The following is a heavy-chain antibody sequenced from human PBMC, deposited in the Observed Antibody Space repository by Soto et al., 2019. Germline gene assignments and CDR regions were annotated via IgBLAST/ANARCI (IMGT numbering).Heavy chain of an antibody. J-gene: IGHJ4*02. CDR1: GFTVSSSY. Sequence: GGSLRLSCAASGFTVSSSYMSWVRQAPGKGLEWVSTIYTPGSTYYADSVKGRFTISRDISKNTLHLQMNSLRADDTAVYYCARGLVGSTTAFGYWGQGTLVTVSS. V-gene: IGHV3-53*01. CDR3: ARGLVGSTTAFGY. CDR2: IYTPGST. D-gene: IGHD1-26*01.